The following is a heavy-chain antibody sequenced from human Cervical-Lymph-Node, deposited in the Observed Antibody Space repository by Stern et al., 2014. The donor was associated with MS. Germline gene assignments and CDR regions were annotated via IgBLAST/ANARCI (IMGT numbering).Heavy chain of an antibody. CDR2: IIRTVGTA. J-gene: IGHJ5*02. CDR3: ATGAGDNWFDP. CDR1: GD. V-gene: IGHV1-69*01. D-gene: IGHD3-10*01. Sequence: VQLGQSGADVKKPGSSVRVSCKASGDISWLRQAPGQGLEYMGGIIRTVGTAHYTQRFQGRLTITADRPTNTTYMELSSLRSDDTAIYCCATGAGDNWFDPWGQGTLVRVSS.